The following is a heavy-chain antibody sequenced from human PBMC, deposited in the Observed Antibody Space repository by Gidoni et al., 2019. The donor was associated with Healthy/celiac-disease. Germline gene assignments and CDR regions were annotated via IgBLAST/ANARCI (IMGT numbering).Heavy chain of an antibody. D-gene: IGHD5-18*01. CDR2: RSYDGSNK. J-gene: IGHJ3*02. Sequence: QVQLVESGGGVVQPGRSLRLPCAASGCTFSSYAMHWVRQAPGKGLEWVAVRSYDGSNKYYADSVKGRFTISRDNSKNTLYLQMNSLRAEDTAVYYCARTLGAMEEGGAFDIWGQGTMVTVSS. V-gene: IGHV3-30-3*01. CDR3: ARTLGAMEEGGAFDI. CDR1: GCTFSSYA.